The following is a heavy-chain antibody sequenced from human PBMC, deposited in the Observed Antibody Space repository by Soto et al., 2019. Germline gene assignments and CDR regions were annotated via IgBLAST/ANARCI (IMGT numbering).Heavy chain of an antibody. CDR2: IISILGIA. CDR1: GGTFSSYT. CDR3: ARRKPAAAGTPGFDY. D-gene: IGHD6-13*01. Sequence: ASVKVSCKASGGTFSSYTISWVRQAPGQGLEWMGRIISILGIANYAQKFQGRVTITADKTTSTAYMELSSLRSEDTAVYYCARRKPAAAGTPGFDYWGQGTLVTVS. J-gene: IGHJ4*02. V-gene: IGHV1-69*02.